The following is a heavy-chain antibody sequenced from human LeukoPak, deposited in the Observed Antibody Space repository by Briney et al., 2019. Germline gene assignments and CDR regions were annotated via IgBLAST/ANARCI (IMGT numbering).Heavy chain of an antibody. V-gene: IGHV3-7*03. CDR1: GFPFSSNW. D-gene: IGHD5-24*01. CDR3: AKEGRSLQTY. CDR2: IKEDGTET. Sequence: GGSLRLSCVASGFPFSSNWMTWVRLAPGKGLEWVANIKEDGTETYYVDSVKGRFTISRDNAKNSLYLQMNSLRVEDTAVYYCAKEGRSLQTYWGQGTRVTVSS. J-gene: IGHJ4*02.